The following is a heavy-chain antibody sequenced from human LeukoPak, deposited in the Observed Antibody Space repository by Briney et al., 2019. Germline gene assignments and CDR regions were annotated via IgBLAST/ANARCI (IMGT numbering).Heavy chain of an antibody. Sequence: ASVKVSCKASGYTFTDYYMHWVRQAPGQGHEWMGWINPNSGGTKYTQKLQGRVTMTRDTSISTAYMDLSRLRSDDTAVYYCATRFPGIAVAGNFDYWGQGTLVTVSS. CDR1: GYTFTDYY. J-gene: IGHJ4*02. V-gene: IGHV1-2*02. CDR3: ATRFPGIAVAGNFDY. CDR2: INPNSGGT. D-gene: IGHD6-19*01.